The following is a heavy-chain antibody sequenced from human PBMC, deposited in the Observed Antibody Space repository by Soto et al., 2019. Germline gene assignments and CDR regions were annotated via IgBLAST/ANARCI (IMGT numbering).Heavy chain of an antibody. V-gene: IGHV1-18*04. Sequence: ASVKVSCKASGYTFTSYGISRVRQAPGQGLEWMGWISAYNGNTNYAQKLQGRVTMTTDTSTSTAYMELRSLRSDDTAVYYCATVSTYDSSGYYWDYYYGMDVWGQGTTVTVSS. CDR2: ISAYNGNT. J-gene: IGHJ6*02. D-gene: IGHD3-22*01. CDR3: ATVSTYDSSGYYWDYYYGMDV. CDR1: GYTFTSYG.